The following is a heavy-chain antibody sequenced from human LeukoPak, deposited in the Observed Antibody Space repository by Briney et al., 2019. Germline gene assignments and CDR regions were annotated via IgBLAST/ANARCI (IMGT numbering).Heavy chain of an antibody. D-gene: IGHD5-12*01. Sequence: GSSVKVSCKAFGATLNIGHAFIWARQAPGQGLQWMGRIIPFLGEVNYAQNFQGRVSFTADKSTATMYMEMKSFRLDDTAIYYCSPCGHAYDWFGPWGQGTLVTVSS. CDR1: GATLNIGHA. CDR2: IIPFLGEV. V-gene: IGHV1-69*04. J-gene: IGHJ5*02. CDR3: SPCGHAYDWFGP.